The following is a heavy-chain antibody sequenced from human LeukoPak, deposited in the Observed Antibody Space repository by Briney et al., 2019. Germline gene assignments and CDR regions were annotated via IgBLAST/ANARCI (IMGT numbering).Heavy chain of an antibody. D-gene: IGHD6-13*01. CDR1: GFTFDDYA. CDR3: AKDRAAGTGVYYFDY. J-gene: IGHJ4*02. V-gene: IGHV3-9*03. Sequence: GGSLRLSCAASGFTFDDYAMHWVRQAPGKGLEWVSGISWNSGSIGYADSVKGRFTISRDNAKNSLYLQMNSLRAEDMALYYCAKDRAAGTGVYYFDYWGQGTLVTVSS. CDR2: ISWNSGSI.